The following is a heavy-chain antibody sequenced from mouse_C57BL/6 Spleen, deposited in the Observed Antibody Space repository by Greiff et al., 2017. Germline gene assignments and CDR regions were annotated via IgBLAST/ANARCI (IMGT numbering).Heavy chain of an antibody. D-gene: IGHD2-4*01. CDR1: GYAFSSSW. V-gene: IGHV1-82*01. CDR2: IYPGDGDT. CDR3: ARSSYDCDGAMDY. J-gene: IGHJ4*01. Sequence: VQLQQSGPELVKPGASVKISCKASGYAFSSSWMNWVKQRPGKGLEWIGRIYPGDGDTNYNGKFKGKATLTADKSSSTAYMQLSSLTSEDSAVYFCARSSYDCDGAMDYWGQGTTVTVSS.